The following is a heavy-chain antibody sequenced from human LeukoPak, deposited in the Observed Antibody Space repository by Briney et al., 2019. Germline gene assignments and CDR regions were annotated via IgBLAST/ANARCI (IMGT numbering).Heavy chain of an antibody. V-gene: IGHV3-23*01. D-gene: IGHD3-22*01. CDR1: GFSFSDYL. CDR2: ISNDGGGT. Sequence: AGGSLRLSCAASGFSFSDYLMDWVRQAPGKGLQWVSAISNDGGGTTYADFVKGRFTISRDNSKNTLFLQMSSLRAEDTALYCCAKGGSGYFADLWGQGTLVTVSS. J-gene: IGHJ5*02. CDR3: AKGGSGYFADL.